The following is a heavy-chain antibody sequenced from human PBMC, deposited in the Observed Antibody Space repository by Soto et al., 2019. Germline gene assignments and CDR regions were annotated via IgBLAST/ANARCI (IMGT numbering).Heavy chain of an antibody. V-gene: IGHV1-69*12. J-gene: IGHJ6*02. CDR1: GGTFSSYA. CDR2: IIPIFGTA. Sequence: QVQLVQSGAEVKKPGSSVKVSCKASGGTFSSYAISWVRQAPGQGLEWMGGIIPIFGTANYAQKFQGRVTITADESTSTAYMELSSLRSEDTAVYYCAGDRTYCGGDCWDGMDVWGQGTTVTVSS. CDR3: AGDRTYCGGDCWDGMDV. D-gene: IGHD2-21*02.